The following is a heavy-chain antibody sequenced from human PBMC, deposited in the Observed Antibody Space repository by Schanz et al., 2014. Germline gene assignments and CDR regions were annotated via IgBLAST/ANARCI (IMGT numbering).Heavy chain of an antibody. CDR2: INQDGSQK. Sequence: EVQLVESGGGLVQPGGSLRLSCAASGFTFSSYWMSWVRQAPGKGLEWVANINQDGSQKYYVGSVKGRFTISRDNAKDSLYLQITSLRAEDTAVYYWATQYCSGTTCYTDSWDHWGQGTLVAVSS. J-gene: IGHJ4*01. CDR3: ATQYCSGTTCYTDSWDH. V-gene: IGHV3-7*01. D-gene: IGHD2-2*02. CDR1: GFTFSSYW.